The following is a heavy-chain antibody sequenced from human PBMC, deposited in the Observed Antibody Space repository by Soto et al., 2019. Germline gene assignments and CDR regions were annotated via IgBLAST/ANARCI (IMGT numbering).Heavy chain of an antibody. D-gene: IGHD6-13*01. CDR2: INPASGST. J-gene: IGHJ5*02. CDR1: GYTFTHYY. V-gene: IGHV1-46*01. CDR3: ARDLAAGDR. Sequence: QVQLVQSGAEVRKPGASVKVSCRTSGYTFTHYYIHWVRQAPGQGLEWLGIINPASGSTNYAHEFQGRVTFTMDTSTTTVYMELSGLRAEDTAIFYCARDLAAGDRWGQRTLVTVSS.